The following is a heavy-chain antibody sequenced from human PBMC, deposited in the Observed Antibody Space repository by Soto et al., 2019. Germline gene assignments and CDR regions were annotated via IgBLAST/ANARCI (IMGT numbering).Heavy chain of an antibody. CDR3: VKERDDASWTAFDH. CDR1: GFMFDDFS. Sequence: EVRLVESGGVVVQPGGSLRLSCAASGFMFDDFSMHWVRQAPGKGLEWVALIGRDGINTYYADSVRGRFIVSRDNSKNSLYLQMNSLSSEDSALYYCVKERDDASWTAFDHWGQGTLVTVSS. V-gene: IGHV3-43*01. J-gene: IGHJ4*02. CDR2: IGRDGINT. D-gene: IGHD2-2*01.